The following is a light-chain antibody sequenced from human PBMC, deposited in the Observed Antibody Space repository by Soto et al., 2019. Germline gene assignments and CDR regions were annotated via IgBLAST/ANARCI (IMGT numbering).Light chain of an antibody. V-gene: IGKV3-20*01. CDR2: GAS. CDR1: QSVNNN. J-gene: IGKJ5*01. Sequence: EILMTQSPATLSVSPGEGATLSCRASQSVNNNLAWYQQKPGQAPRLPIFGASSRATGIPDRFTGSGSGTDFTLTISRLEPEDFAVYYCQQYGSSPITFGQGARLEI. CDR3: QQYGSSPIT.